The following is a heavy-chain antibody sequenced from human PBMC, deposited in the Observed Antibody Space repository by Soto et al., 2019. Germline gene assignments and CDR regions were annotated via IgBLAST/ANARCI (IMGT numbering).Heavy chain of an antibody. J-gene: IGHJ6*02. CDR1: GFTFSSYS. Sequence: EVQVVESGGGLVKPGGSLRLSCAASGFTFSSYSMNWVRQAPGQGLEWVSSISFSSNHIYYADSVTGRFTISRDNAKNSLSLQMNSLRAEDTAVYYCARLCANYYAMGVWGQGTTVTVSS. CDR2: ISFSSNHI. CDR3: ARLCANYYAMGV. V-gene: IGHV3-21*01.